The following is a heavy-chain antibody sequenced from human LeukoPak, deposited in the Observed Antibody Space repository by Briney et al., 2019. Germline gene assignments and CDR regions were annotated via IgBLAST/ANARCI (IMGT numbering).Heavy chain of an antibody. J-gene: IGHJ6*02. Sequence: ASVKVSCKASGGNFGNYVIHWVRQAPGQGLEWMGRITPFFGVANYAQTFQDRVTFTADKITNTAYMQISSLKSVDTAVYFCARDTNEEYSSSSDGLAVWGQGTTVTVSS. CDR3: ARDTNEEYSSSSDGLAV. V-gene: IGHV1-69*04. CDR1: GGNFGNYV. CDR2: ITPFFGVA. D-gene: IGHD6-6*01.